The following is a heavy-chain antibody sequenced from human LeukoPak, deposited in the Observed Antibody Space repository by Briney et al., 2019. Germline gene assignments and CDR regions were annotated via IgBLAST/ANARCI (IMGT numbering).Heavy chain of an antibody. V-gene: IGHV4-61*05. CDR2: IYYSGST. J-gene: IGHJ4*02. Sequence: SETLSLTCTVSGGSISTTGYDWGWVRQTPGKGLEWIGYIYYSGSTYYNPSLKSRVTISVDRSKNQFSLKLSSVTAADTAVYYCARTGPQLGLYWGQGTLVTVSS. CDR3: ARTGPQLGLY. CDR1: GGSISTTGYD. D-gene: IGHD1-7*01.